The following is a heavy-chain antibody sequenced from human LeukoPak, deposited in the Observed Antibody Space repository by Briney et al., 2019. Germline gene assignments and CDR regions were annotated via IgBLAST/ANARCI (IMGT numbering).Heavy chain of an antibody. CDR2: ISQSGST. CDR3: ARDRTTIRGNWFDP. J-gene: IGHJ5*02. D-gene: IGHD1-1*01. Sequence: SETLSLTCAVYGGSFSSYYWSWIRQPPGKGLEWIGKISQSGSTNYNPSLKSRVTISVDTSKNQFSLELTSVTAADTAVYYCARDRTTIRGNWFDPWGQGTLVTVSS. V-gene: IGHV4-34*01. CDR1: GGSFSSYY.